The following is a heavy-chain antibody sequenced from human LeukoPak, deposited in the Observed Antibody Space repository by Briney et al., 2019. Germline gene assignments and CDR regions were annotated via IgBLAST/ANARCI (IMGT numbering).Heavy chain of an antibody. Sequence: GESLKISCKGSGYSSTNYWIGWVRQVSGKGLEWMGIIYPGDSDTRYSPSFQGQVTISADKSISTAYLQWSSLQASDAAMYYCARLDCSTTSCRFDPWGQGTLVTVSS. CDR3: ARLDCSTTSCRFDP. V-gene: IGHV5-51*01. J-gene: IGHJ5*02. CDR1: GYSSTNYW. D-gene: IGHD2-2*01. CDR2: IYPGDSDT.